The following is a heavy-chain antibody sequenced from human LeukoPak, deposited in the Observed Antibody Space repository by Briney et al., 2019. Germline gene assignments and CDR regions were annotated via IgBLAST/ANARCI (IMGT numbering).Heavy chain of an antibody. CDR2: VYHSGNT. D-gene: IGHD3-10*01. V-gene: IGHV4-38-2*02. Sequence: SETLSLTCTVSGYSISSGYYWGWLRQPPGEGLEWIGSVYHSGNTYYNPSLQSRVTISVDTSKNQFSLKLSSVTAADTAVYYCARDGGSVVRGGTGIADYWGQGTLVTVSS. J-gene: IGHJ4*02. CDR1: GYSISSGYY. CDR3: ARDGGSVVRGGTGIADY.